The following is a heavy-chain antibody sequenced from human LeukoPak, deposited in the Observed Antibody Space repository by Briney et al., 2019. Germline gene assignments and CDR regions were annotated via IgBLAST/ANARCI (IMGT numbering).Heavy chain of an antibody. V-gene: IGHV4-39*07. Sequence: SETLSLTRTVSGGSISSSTYYWGWIRQPPGKGLAWIGSISYTGITYYNPSLKSRVTISVDTSKNQFSLKLSSVTAADTAVYFCARVKAVVTPWVFDYWGQGSLVTVSS. D-gene: IGHD4-23*01. CDR3: ARVKAVVTPWVFDY. CDR1: GGSISSSTYY. CDR2: ISYTGIT. J-gene: IGHJ4*02.